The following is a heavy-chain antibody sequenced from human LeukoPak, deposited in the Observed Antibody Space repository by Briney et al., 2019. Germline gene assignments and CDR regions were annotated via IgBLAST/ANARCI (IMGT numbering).Heavy chain of an antibody. CDR1: GFTFSSYG. D-gene: IGHD3-10*01. CDR3: AKALGSGSYYKVDY. V-gene: IGHV3-23*01. J-gene: IGHJ4*02. Sequence: GGSLRLSCAASGFTFSSYGMSWVRQAPGKGLEWVSAISGSGVSTYNADSVKGRFTISRDNSKNTLYLQMNSLRAEDTAVYYCAKALGSGSYYKVDYWGQGTLVTVSS. CDR2: ISGSGVST.